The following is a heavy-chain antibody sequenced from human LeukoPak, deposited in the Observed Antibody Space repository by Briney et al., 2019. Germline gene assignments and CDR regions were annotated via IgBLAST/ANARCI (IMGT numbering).Heavy chain of an antibody. V-gene: IGHV1-46*01. CDR3: ASIQYSGYDGD. D-gene: IGHD5-12*01. CDR1: GYTFTSYY. CDR2: INPSGGST. Sequence: ASVKVSCKASGYTFTSYYMHLVRQAPGQGLEWMGIINPSGGSTSYAQKFQGRVTMTRDTSTSTVYMELSSLRSEDTAVYYCASIQYSGYDGDWGQGTLVAVSS. J-gene: IGHJ4*02.